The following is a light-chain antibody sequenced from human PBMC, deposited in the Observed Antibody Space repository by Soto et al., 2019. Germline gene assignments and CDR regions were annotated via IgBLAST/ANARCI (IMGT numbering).Light chain of an antibody. V-gene: IGLV1-40*01. CDR2: GNT. Sequence: QSVLTQPPSVSGAPVQRVTISCTGSSTNLGAGYEVHWYQHVPGTAPTLLISGNTNRPSGVPDRFSGSKSGTSASLAISVRQAADEADYYCQSYDNRLTAVVFGGGTKLTVL. CDR3: QSYDNRLTAVV. J-gene: IGLJ2*01. CDR1: STNLGAGYE.